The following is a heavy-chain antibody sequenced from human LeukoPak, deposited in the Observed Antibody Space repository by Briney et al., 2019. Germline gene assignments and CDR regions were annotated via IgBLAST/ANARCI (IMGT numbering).Heavy chain of an antibody. D-gene: IGHD5-18*01. CDR1: GFAFSTYG. CDR2: TRYDGSHS. J-gene: IGHJ4*02. CDR3: ARDNSYGFMGCMDY. Sequence: PGGSLRLSCAASGFAFSTYGMHWVRQAPGKGLEWVAFTRYDGSHSEYEDSVKGRFSIARDDSKSTLYLQMNSLRAEDTGVYYCARDNSYGFMGCMDYWGQGTRVTVSP. V-gene: IGHV3-30*02.